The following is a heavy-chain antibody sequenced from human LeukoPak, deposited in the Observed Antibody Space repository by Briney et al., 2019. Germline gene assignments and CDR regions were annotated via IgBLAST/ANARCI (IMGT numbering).Heavy chain of an antibody. D-gene: IGHD6-6*01. CDR1: GYTFTGYY. V-gene: IGHV1-2*02. Sequence: ASVKVSCKASGYTFTGYYMHWVRQAPGQGLEWMGWINPNSGGTNYAQKFQGRVTMTRDTSISTAYMELSRLRSDDTAVYYCARDWAEVNEYSSSVAFDYWGQGTLVTVSS. CDR3: ARDWAEVNEYSSSVAFDY. CDR2: INPNSGGT. J-gene: IGHJ4*02.